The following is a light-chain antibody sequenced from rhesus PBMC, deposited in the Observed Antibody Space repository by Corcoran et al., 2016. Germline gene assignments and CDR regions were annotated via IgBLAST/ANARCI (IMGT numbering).Light chain of an antibody. J-gene: IGKJ2*01. CDR2: DAS. V-gene: IGKV3-42*02. Sequence: ETVVTQSPATLSLSPGERATLSCRASQSVGSNLAWYQQKPGQAPKLLIYDASSRATGLPDRFSGSGSGTEFTLTISSLEPEDVGVYYCQQYNNWNSFGQGTKVEIK. CDR3: QQYNNWNS. CDR1: QSVGSN.